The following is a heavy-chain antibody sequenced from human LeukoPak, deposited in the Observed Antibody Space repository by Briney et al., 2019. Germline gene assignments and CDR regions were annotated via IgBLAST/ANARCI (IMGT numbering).Heavy chain of an antibody. J-gene: IGHJ4*02. D-gene: IGHD5-18*01. CDR1: GGSISSSSYY. CDR2: IYYSGST. CDR3: ARLGIQLWPFDY. Sequence: SETLSLTCTVSGGSISSSSYYWGWIRQPPGKGLEWIGSIYYSGSTYYNPSLKSRVTISVDTSKNQFSLKLSSGTAADTAVYYCARLGIQLWPFDYWGQGTLVTVSS. V-gene: IGHV4-39*01.